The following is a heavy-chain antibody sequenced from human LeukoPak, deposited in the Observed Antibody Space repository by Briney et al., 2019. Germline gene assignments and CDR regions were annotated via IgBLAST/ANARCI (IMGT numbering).Heavy chain of an antibody. J-gene: IGHJ5*02. Sequence: PGRSLRLSCAASGFTFSSYGMHWVRQAPGKGLEWVAVIWYDGTNKYYTDSVKGRFTISRDTSKNTLFLQMNSLRVEDTAVYYCAAAWKEGWLDPWGQGTLVTVSS. CDR1: GFTFSSYG. V-gene: IGHV3-33*01. D-gene: IGHD1-1*01. CDR2: IWYDGTNK. CDR3: AAAWKEGWLDP.